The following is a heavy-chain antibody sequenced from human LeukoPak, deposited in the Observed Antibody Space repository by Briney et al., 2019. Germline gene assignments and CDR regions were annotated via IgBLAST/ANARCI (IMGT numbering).Heavy chain of an antibody. CDR1: GFTFSSYG. J-gene: IGHJ6*02. V-gene: IGHV3-33*01. Sequence: AGGSLRLSCAASGFTFSSYGMHWVRQAPGKGLEWVAVIWYDGSNKYYADSVKGRFTISRDNSKNTLYLQMNSLRAEDTAVYYCARETYITMIRSPGYYYYGMDVWGQGTTVTVSS. CDR2: IWYDGSNK. CDR3: ARETYITMIRSPGYYYYGMDV. D-gene: IGHD3-22*01.